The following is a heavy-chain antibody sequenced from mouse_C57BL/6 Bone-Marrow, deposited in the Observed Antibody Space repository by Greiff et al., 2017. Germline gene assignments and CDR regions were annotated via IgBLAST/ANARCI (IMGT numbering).Heavy chain of an antibody. Sequence: VQLPQSGAELVRPGTSVKVSCKASGYAFPNYLIEWVKQRPGQGLEWIGVINPGSGGTNYNEKFKGKATLTADKSSRHAYMQLSSLTSEDSAVYFCVRSKKWDGWFAYGGQGTLVTVSA. V-gene: IGHV1-54*01. J-gene: IGHJ3*01. CDR1: GYAFPNYL. CDR3: VRSKKWDGWFAY. CDR2: INPGSGGT. D-gene: IGHD4-1*01.